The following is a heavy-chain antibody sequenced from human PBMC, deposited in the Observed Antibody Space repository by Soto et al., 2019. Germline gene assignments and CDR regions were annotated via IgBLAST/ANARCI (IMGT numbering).Heavy chain of an antibody. J-gene: IGHJ4*02. CDR1: GFSLSTSGVG. CDR2: LYWDDDK. V-gene: IGHV2-5*02. CDR3: AHLPTSSVGDC. D-gene: IGHD1-26*01. Sequence: QITLKESGPTLVKPTQTLTLTCTFSGFSLSTSGVGVGWIRQPPGKALEWRALLYWDDDKRYSPALWSRLAIPMDTTNNQVLLTMTHNDPVDAATYYCAHLPTSSVGDCWGPGTLVPVFS.